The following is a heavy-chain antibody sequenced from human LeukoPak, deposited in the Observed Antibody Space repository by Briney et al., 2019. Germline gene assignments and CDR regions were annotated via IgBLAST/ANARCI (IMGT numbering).Heavy chain of an antibody. CDR3: ARDRSRVWWVYYGMDV. J-gene: IGHJ6*02. CDR2: IIPIFGTA. D-gene: IGHD2-21*01. Sequence: SVKVSCTASGGTFSSYAISWVRQAPGQGLKWMGGIIPIFGTANYAQKFQGRVTITADESTSTAYMELSSLRSEDTAVYYCARDRSRVWWVYYGMDVWGQGTTVTVSS. CDR1: GGTFSSYA. V-gene: IGHV1-69*13.